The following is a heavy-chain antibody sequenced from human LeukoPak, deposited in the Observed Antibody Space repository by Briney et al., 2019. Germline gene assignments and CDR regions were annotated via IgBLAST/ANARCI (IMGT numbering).Heavy chain of an antibody. CDR2: ISYDGSNK. V-gene: IGHV3-30-3*01. Sequence: GGSLRLSCAASGFTFSSYAMHWVRQAPGKGLERVAVISYDGSNKYYADSVKGRFTISRDNSKNTLYLQMNSLRAEDTAVYYCARDMITFGGVIVTFGFDPWGQGTLVTVSS. J-gene: IGHJ5*02. CDR3: ARDMITFGGVIVTFGFDP. CDR1: GFTFSSYA. D-gene: IGHD3-16*02.